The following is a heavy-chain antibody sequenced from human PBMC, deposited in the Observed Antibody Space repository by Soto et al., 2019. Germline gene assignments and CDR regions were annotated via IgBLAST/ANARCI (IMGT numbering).Heavy chain of an antibody. CDR1: GYSFNYYW. D-gene: IGHD6-19*01. J-gene: IGHJ5*02. V-gene: IGHV5-51*01. CDR3: ARTRQWLVDSGYNWLVP. CDR2: IYPGDSDT. Sequence: PGESLKISCKGSGYSFNYYWIGWVRQMPGRGLEWMGVIYPGDSDTTYSPSFQGQVTLSVDKSINTAYLQWGSLKASDTAMYYCARTRQWLVDSGYNWLVPWGQGTLVTVSS.